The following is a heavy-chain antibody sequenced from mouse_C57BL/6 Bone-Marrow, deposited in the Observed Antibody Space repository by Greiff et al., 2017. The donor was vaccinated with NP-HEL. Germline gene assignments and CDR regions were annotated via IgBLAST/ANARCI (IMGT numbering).Heavy chain of an antibody. J-gene: IGHJ2*01. CDR1: GYAFTNYL. CDR2: INPGSGGT. D-gene: IGHD1-1*01. V-gene: IGHV1-54*01. Sequence: VQLQQSGAELVRPGPSVKVSCKASGYAFTNYLIEWVKQRPGQGLEWIGVINPGSGGTNYNEKFKGKATLTADKSSSTAYMQLSSLTSEDSAVYFCARRDYYGSSYYWGQGTTLTVSS. CDR3: ARRDYYGSSYY.